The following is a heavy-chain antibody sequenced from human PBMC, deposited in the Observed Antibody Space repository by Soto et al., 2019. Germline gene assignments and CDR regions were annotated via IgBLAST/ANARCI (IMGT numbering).Heavy chain of an antibody. CDR3: ARSSYPRYYGMDV. V-gene: IGHV4-59*01. D-gene: IGHD1-26*01. J-gene: IGHJ6*02. CDR1: GGSISSYY. Sequence: PSETLSLTCTVSGGSISSYYWSWIRQPPGKGLEWIGYIYYSGSTNYNPSLKSRVTISVDTSKNQFSLKLSSVTAADTAVYYCARSSYPRYYGMDVWGQGTTVTVSS. CDR2: IYYSGST.